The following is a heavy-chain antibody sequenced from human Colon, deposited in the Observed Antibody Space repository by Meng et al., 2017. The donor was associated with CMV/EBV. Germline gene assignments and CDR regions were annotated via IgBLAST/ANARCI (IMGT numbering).Heavy chain of an antibody. CDR3: ASTGPLYGLYFCY. Sequence: GGSLRLSCAGSGFTFSNHKMNWVRQAPGKGLEWVSSISSSGSDMYYADSGKGRFTISRDNAKNSVYLQMNSLRAEDTAVYYCASTGPLYGLYFCYWGQGTLVTVSS. D-gene: IGHD2-8*01. CDR1: GFTFSNHK. J-gene: IGHJ4*02. V-gene: IGHV3-21*01. CDR2: ISSSGSDM.